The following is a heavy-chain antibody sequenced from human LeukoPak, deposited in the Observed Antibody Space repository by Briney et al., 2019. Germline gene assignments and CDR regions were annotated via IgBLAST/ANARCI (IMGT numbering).Heavy chain of an antibody. CDR2: TSYDGSNK. D-gene: IGHD5-12*01. CDR3: ARDIYSGYDLEGYYFDY. Sequence: GGSLRLSCAASGFTFSSYAMHWVRQAPGKGLEWVAVTSYDGSNKYYADSVKGRFTISRDNSKNTLYLQMNSLRAEDTAVYYCARDIYSGYDLEGYYFDYWGQGTLVTVSS. V-gene: IGHV3-30-3*01. J-gene: IGHJ4*02. CDR1: GFTFSSYA.